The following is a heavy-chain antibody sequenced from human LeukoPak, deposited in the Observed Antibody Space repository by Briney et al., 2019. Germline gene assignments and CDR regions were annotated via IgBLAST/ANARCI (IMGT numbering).Heavy chain of an antibody. V-gene: IGHV4-38-2*02. CDR1: GYSISSGYY. Sequence: SETLSLTCTVSGYSISSGYYWGWIRQPPGRGLEWIGSIYHSGSTYYNPSLKSRVTISVDTSKNQFSLKLSSVTAANTAVYYCARDLLQVRGVTGRDYWGQGTLVTVSS. J-gene: IGHJ4*02. CDR3: ARDLLQVRGVTGRDY. D-gene: IGHD3-10*01. CDR2: IYHSGST.